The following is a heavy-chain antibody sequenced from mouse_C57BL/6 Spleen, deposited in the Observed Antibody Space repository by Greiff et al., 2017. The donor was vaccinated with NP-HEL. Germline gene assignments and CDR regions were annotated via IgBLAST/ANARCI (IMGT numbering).Heavy chain of an antibody. Sequence: VQLQQSGPELVKPGASVKISCKASGYTFTDYYMNWVKQSHGKSLEWIGDINPNNGGTSYNQKFKGKATLTVDKSSSTAYMELLSLTSEDSAVYYCASTAQATFAYWGQGTLVTVSA. V-gene: IGHV1-26*01. CDR3: ASTAQATFAY. J-gene: IGHJ3*01. D-gene: IGHD3-2*02. CDR2: INPNNGGT. CDR1: GYTFTDYY.